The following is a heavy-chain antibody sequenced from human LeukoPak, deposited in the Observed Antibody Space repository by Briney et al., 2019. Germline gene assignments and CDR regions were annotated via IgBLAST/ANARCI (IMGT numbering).Heavy chain of an antibody. D-gene: IGHD2-2*01. J-gene: IGHJ5*02. CDR2: IRYDGSNK. CDR1: GFTFSSYG. V-gene: IGHV3-30*02. CDR3: AKAPKLGYCSSTGCS. Sequence: PGGSLRLSCAASGFTFSSYGMHWVRQAPGKGLEWVAFIRYDGSNKYYADSVKGRFTISRDNSKNTLYLQMNSLRAEDTAVYYCAKAPKLGYCSSTGCSWGQGTLVTVSS.